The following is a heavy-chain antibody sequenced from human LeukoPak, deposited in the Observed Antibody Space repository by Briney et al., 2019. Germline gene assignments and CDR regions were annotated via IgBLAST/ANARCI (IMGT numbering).Heavy chain of an antibody. J-gene: IGHJ5*02. CDR1: GYTFTSYY. V-gene: IGHV1-46*01. Sequence: ASVKVSCKASGYTFTSYYMHWVRQAPGHGLEWMGIVNPSGCSTSYAQKFQARVTMTRSTSTSTVYMELSSLRSEDTAVYYCAREANLGPLRGGNWFDPWGQGTLVTVSS. CDR3: AREANLGPLRGGNWFDP. D-gene: IGHD3-16*01. CDR2: VNPSGCST.